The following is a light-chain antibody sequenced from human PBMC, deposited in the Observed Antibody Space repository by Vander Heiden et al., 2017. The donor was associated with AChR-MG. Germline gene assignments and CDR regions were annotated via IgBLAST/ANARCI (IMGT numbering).Light chain of an antibody. CDR3: QPYDSSLSAP. CDR2: GNS. Sequence: QSVLTQPPSVSGAPGQRVTISCTGSSSNIGAGYDVHWYQQLPGTAPKLLIYGNSNRPSGVPDRFSGSKSGTSASLAITGLQAEDEADYYCQPYDSSLSAPFGGGTKLTGL. V-gene: IGLV1-40*01. J-gene: IGLJ2*01. CDR1: SSNIGAGYD.